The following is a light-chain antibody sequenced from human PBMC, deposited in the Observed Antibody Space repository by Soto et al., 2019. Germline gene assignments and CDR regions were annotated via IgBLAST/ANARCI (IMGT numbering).Light chain of an antibody. V-gene: IGKV1-5*03. CDR2: KAS. J-gene: IGKJ4*01. CDR1: QSISSW. CDR3: QQYNSYSGLT. Sequence: DIQMTQSPSTLSASVGDRVTITCRASQSISSWVAWYQQKPGKAPKLLIYKASSLESGVPSRFSGSGSGTEFTLTISSLQPDDFATYYCQQYNSYSGLTFGGGTKVEIK.